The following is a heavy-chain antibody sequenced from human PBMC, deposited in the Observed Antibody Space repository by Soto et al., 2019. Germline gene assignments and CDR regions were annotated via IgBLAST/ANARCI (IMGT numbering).Heavy chain of an antibody. CDR1: GFSFSNAW. V-gene: IGHV3-15*07. CDR3: TTYCSSWYYFDY. D-gene: IGHD6-13*01. CDR2: IKSKTDGGTT. Sequence: TGGSLRLSCAASGFSFSNAWMNSVRQAPGKGLEWVGRIKSKTDGGTTDYAAPVKGRFTISRDDSKNTLYLQMNSLKTEDTAVYYCTTYCSSWYYFDYWGQGTLVTVSS. J-gene: IGHJ4*02.